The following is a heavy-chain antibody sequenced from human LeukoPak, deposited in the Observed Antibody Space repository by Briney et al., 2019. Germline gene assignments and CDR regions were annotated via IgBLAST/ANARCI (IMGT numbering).Heavy chain of an antibody. J-gene: IGHJ4*02. CDR1: GFTFSSYG. V-gene: IGHV3-33*01. CDR3: ARDGDSAVATRVFDY. D-gene: IGHD5-18*01. CDR2: IWYDGSNK. Sequence: PGRSLRLSCAASGFTFSSYGIHWVRQAPGKGLEWVAVIWYDGSNKYYADPVKGRFTISRDNSKNTLYLQMNSLRVEDTAVYYCARDGDSAVATRVFDYWGQGTLVTVSS.